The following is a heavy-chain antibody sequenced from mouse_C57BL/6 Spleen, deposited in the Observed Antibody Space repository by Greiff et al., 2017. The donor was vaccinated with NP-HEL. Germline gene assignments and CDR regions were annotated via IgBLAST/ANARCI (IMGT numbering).Heavy chain of an antibody. CDR1: GYSITSGYY. CDR2: ISYDGSN. D-gene: IGHD4-1*01. Sequence: EVQLQESGPGLVKPSQSLSLTCSVTGYSITSGYYWNWIRQFPGNKLEWMGYISYDGSNNYNPSLKTRISITRYTSKNQFFLKLKSVTTEDTATYYCARGWDAMDYWGQGTSVTVSS. J-gene: IGHJ4*01. CDR3: ARGWDAMDY. V-gene: IGHV3-6*01.